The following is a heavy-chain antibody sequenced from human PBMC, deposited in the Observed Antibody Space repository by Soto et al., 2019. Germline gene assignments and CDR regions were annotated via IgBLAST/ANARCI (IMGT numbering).Heavy chain of an antibody. D-gene: IGHD3-10*01. CDR1: GGSISSYY. V-gene: IGHV4-59*08. CDR2: IYYSGST. CDR3: ARTYYYGAGSYSSFDY. J-gene: IGHJ4*02. Sequence: QVQLQESGPGLVKPSETLSLTCTVSGGSISSYYWSWIRQPPGKGLEWIGYIYYSGSTNYNPSLQSRVTISVDTSKNQFSLKLSSVTAADTAVYYCARTYYYGAGSYSSFDYWGQGTLVTVSS.